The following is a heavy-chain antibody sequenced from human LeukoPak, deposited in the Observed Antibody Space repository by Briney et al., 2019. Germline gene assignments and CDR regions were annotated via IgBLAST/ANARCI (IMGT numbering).Heavy chain of an antibody. J-gene: IGHJ4*02. CDR1: GFSISTGYY. D-gene: IGHD3-22*01. CDR3: ARAAYDTLDY. CDR2: IFHSGTT. V-gene: IGHV4-38-2*01. Sequence: SETLSLTCAVSGFSISTGYYWDWIRQPPGKGLEWIGNIFHSGTTYYNPSLKSRVTISVDTSKNQSSLKLTSVTAADTAVYYCARAAYDTLDYWGQGTLVSVSS.